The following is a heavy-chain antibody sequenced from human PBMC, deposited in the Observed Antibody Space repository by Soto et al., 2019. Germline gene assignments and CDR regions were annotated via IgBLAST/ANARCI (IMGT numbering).Heavy chain of an antibody. CDR3: ARQVIVPNGGPYYFDY. CDR1: GGSISSYY. D-gene: IGHD2-8*01. J-gene: IGHJ4*02. Sequence: QVQLQESGPGLVKPSETLSLTCTVSGGSISSYYWSWIRQPPGKGLEWIGYIYYSGSTNYNPSLKSRVTISVDTSKNQFSLKLSSVTAADTAVYYCARQVIVPNGGPYYFDYWGQGTLVTVSS. V-gene: IGHV4-59*08. CDR2: IYYSGST.